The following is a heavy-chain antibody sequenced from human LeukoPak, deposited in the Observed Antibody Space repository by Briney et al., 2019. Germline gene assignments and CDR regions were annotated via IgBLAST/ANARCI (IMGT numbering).Heavy chain of an antibody. D-gene: IGHD3-22*01. CDR2: INSGGTT. Sequence: GGSLRLSCAASGFTFSNYAMSWVRQAPGKGLEWVSDINSGGTTYYVDSVKGRFTISRDNAKNSLYLQMNSLRAEDTAVYYCARDFDYYDSSGSYWGQGTLVTVSS. V-gene: IGHV3-23*01. CDR1: GFTFSNYA. J-gene: IGHJ4*02. CDR3: ARDFDYYDSSGSY.